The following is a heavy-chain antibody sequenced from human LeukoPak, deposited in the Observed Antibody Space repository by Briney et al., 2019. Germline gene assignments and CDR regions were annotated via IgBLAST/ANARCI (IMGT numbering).Heavy chain of an antibody. Sequence: SSETLCLTCTVSGGSISSYYWSWIRQPPGKGLEWIGYIYYSGSTNYNPSLKSRVTISVDTSKNQFSLKLSSVTAADTAVYYCARGLMMAVAIRGEFHYWGQGTVVTVSS. V-gene: IGHV4-59*01. D-gene: IGHD3-22*01. CDR2: IYYSGST. CDR3: ARGLMMAVAIRGEFHY. CDR1: GGSISSYY. J-gene: IGHJ4*02.